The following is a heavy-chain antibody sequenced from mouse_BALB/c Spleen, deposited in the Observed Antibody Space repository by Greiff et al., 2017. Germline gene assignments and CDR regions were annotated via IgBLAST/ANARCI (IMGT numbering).Heavy chain of an antibody. D-gene: IGHD2-3*01. J-gene: IGHJ2*01. CDR2: INPSTGYT. CDR1: GYTFTSYW. Sequence: QVQLKESGAELAKPGASVKMSCKASGYTFTSYWMHWVKQRPGQGLEWIGYINPSTGYTEYNQKFKDKATLTADKSSSTAYMQLSSLTSEDSAVYYCARGGYYPYYFDYWGQGTTLTVSS. V-gene: IGHV1-7*01. CDR3: ARGGYYPYYFDY.